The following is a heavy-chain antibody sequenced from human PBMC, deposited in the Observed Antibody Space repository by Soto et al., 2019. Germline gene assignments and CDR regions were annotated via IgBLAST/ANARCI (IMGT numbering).Heavy chain of an antibody. Sequence: PSETLSLACTVSGGSVSSGSYYWSWIRQPPGKGLEWIGYIYYSGSTNYNPSLKSRVTISVDTSKNQFSLKLSSVTAADTAVYYCARAVASSEYYYGMDVWGQATTVTVSS. CDR3: ARAVASSEYYYGMDV. J-gene: IGHJ6*02. D-gene: IGHD6-6*01. CDR1: GGSVSSGSYY. CDR2: IYYSGST. V-gene: IGHV4-61*01.